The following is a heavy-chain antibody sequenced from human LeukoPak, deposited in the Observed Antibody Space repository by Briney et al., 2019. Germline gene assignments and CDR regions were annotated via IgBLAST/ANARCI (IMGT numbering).Heavy chain of an antibody. D-gene: IGHD3-22*01. CDR2: IKQDGSEK. J-gene: IGHJ3*02. CDR3: ARGGPYYYDSSGYYYAFDI. V-gene: IGHV3-7*01. Sequence: GGSLRLSCAASGFTFSSYWMSWVRQAPGKGLEWVANIKQDGSEKYYVDSVKGRFTISRDNAKNSLYLQMNSLRAEDTAVYYCARGGPYYYDSSGYYYAFDIWGQGTMVTVSS. CDR1: GFTFSSYW.